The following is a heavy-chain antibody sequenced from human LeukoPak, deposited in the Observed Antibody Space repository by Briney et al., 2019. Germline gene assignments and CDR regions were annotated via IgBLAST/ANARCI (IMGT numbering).Heavy chain of an antibody. CDR1: GYTFTGYY. D-gene: IGHD2-2*01. Sequence: ASVKVSCKASGYTFTGYYMHWVRQAPGQGSEWMGWINPTDGDTNYAQKFQGRVTMTRDTSISTAHMEVSRLRSDDTAVYYCARANFLYCSSSTCLFDYWGQGTLVTVSS. J-gene: IGHJ4*02. V-gene: IGHV1-2*02. CDR3: ARANFLYCSSSTCLFDY. CDR2: INPTDGDT.